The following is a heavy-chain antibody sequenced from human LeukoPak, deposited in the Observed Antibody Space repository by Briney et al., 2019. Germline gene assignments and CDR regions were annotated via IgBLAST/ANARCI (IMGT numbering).Heavy chain of an antibody. J-gene: IGHJ6*03. V-gene: IGHV1-2*02. CDR3: ARVPMKYYDYVWGSYRRDYYYYMDV. D-gene: IGHD3-16*02. Sequence: ASVKVSCKASGYTFTGYYMHWVRQAPGQGLEWMGWINPNSGGTNYAQKFQGRVTMTRDTSISTAYMELSRLRSDDTAVYYCARVPMKYYDYVWGSYRRDYYYYMDVWGKGTTVTISS. CDR2: INPNSGGT. CDR1: GYTFTGYY.